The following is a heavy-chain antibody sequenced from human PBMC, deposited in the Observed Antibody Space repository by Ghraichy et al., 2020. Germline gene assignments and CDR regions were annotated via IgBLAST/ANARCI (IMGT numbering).Heavy chain of an antibody. CDR1: GFTFSSYA. CDR2: ISGSGGST. CDR3: AKGISSDSSGYYYGIDY. J-gene: IGHJ4*02. V-gene: IGHV3-23*01. Sequence: GESLNISCAASGFTFSSYAMSWVRQAPGKGLEWVSAISGSGGSTYYADSVKGRFTISRDNSKNTLYLQMNSLRAEDTAVYYCAKGISSDSSGYYYGIDYWGQGTLVTVSS. D-gene: IGHD3-22*01.